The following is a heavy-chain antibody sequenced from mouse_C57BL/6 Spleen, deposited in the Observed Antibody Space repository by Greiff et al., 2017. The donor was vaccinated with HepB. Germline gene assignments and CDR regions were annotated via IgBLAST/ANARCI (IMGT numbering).Heavy chain of an antibody. V-gene: IGHV1-80*01. Sequence: QVQLKQSGAELVKPGASVKISCKASGYAFSSYWMNWVKQRPGKGLEWIGQIYPGDGDTNYNGKFKGKATLTADKSSSTAYMQLSSLTSEDSAVYFCARSRSGYYPYYYAMDYWGQGTSVTVSS. CDR1: GYAFSSYW. CDR3: ARSRSGYYPYYYAMDY. J-gene: IGHJ4*01. CDR2: IYPGDGDT. D-gene: IGHD2-3*01.